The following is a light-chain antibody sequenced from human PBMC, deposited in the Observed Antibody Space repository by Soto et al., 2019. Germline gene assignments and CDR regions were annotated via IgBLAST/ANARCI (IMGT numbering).Light chain of an antibody. Sequence: QSALTQPPSASGSPGQSVTISCTGASSDVGGYNYVSRYQQHPGKAPKLMIYEVTKRPSGVPDRFSGSKSGNTASLTVSGLQPEDEADYYCSSYAGGNNAYVFGTGTKLTVL. CDR3: SSYAGGNNAYV. CDR1: SSDVGGYNY. V-gene: IGLV2-8*01. CDR2: EVT. J-gene: IGLJ1*01.